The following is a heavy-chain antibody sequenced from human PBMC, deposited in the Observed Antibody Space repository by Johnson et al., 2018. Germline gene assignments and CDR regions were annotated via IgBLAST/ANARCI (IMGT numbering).Heavy chain of an antibody. Sequence: VQLVESGGGLVQPGGSLKLSCAASGFSFSGSPMHWVRQASGKGLEWVGRIRSKANNYAIAYGASVKGRFTISRDDSKNTAYLQMNSLKTEDTAVYYCTRSDDSGTYFRWGQGTRVTVSA. CDR2: IRSKANNYAI. V-gene: IGHV3-73*01. CDR1: GFSFSGSP. J-gene: IGHJ1*01. D-gene: IGHD1-26*01. CDR3: TRSDDSGTYFR.